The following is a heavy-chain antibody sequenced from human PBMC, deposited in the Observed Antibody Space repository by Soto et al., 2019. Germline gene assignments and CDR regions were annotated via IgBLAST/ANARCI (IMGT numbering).Heavy chain of an antibody. CDR3: ARERGGKYCSSTSCKNYFDY. CDR2: IIPIFGTA. D-gene: IGHD2-2*01. Sequence: QVQLVQSGAEVKKPGSSVKVSCKASGGTFSSYAISWVGQAPGQGLEWMGGIIPIFGTANYAQKFQGRVTITADESTSTAYMELSSLRSEDTAVYYCARERGGKYCSSTSCKNYFDYWGQGTLVTVSS. V-gene: IGHV1-69*01. J-gene: IGHJ4*02. CDR1: GGTFSSYA.